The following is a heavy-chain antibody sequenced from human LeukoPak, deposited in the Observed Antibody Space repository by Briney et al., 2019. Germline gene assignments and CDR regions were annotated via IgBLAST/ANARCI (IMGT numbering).Heavy chain of an antibody. CDR1: GFTFSNYW. CDR2: IDANANTT. V-gene: IGHV3-74*01. CDR3: STVVETTIAAFDI. J-gene: IGHJ3*02. Sequence: GGSLRLSCAASGFTFSNYWLHWVRQAPGKGLVWVSRIDANANTTSYADSVKGRFTISTDIANKTLYLQMNSLRVEDTAVYYCSTVVETTIAAFDIWGQGTMVTVSS. D-gene: IGHD1-26*01.